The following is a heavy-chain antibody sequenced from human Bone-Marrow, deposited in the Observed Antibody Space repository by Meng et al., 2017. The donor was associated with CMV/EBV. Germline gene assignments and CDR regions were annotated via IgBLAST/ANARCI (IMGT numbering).Heavy chain of an antibody. CDR2: IIPASGTA. D-gene: IGHD6-6*01. CDR1: GYTFTSYG. CDR3: AETWYSTSSGGFFRG. Sequence: SVKVSCKASGYTFTSYGISWVRQAPGQGLEWVGRIIPASGTAIHAQKFQGRVTITSDESASTGYMELSSLRSEDTAVYYCAETWYSTSSGGFFRGWGQGTLATVSS. V-gene: IGHV1-69*13. J-gene: IGHJ4*02.